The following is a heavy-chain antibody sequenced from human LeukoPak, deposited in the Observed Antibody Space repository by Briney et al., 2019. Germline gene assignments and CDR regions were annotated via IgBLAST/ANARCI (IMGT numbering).Heavy chain of an antibody. J-gene: IGHJ6*03. CDR2: IYYRGST. Sequence: PSETLSLTCTVSGGSISRYYWSWIRQPPGKGLEWIGYIYYRGSTNYNPSLKSRVTISVSTSKNQFSLKLSSVTAADTAVYYCARRGISQGYYMAVWGKGTTVTISS. V-gene: IGHV4-59*08. CDR1: GGSISRYY. D-gene: IGHD6-13*01. CDR3: ARRGISQGYYMAV.